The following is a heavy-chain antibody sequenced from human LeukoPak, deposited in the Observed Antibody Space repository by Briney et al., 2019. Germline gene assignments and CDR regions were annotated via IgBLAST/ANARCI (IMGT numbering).Heavy chain of an antibody. V-gene: IGHV3-7*01. J-gene: IGHJ4*02. Sequence: GDSLRLSCAASGFTFTKYWMTWVRQAPGKGLEWVGNIKQDGSDKNYMDSVKGRFTISRDNTKNSVYLQMSSLRAEDTAVYYCARICSAGSCNLDYWGQGTLVTVSS. CDR3: ARICSAGSCNLDY. CDR1: GFTFTKYW. D-gene: IGHD2-15*01. CDR2: IKQDGSDK.